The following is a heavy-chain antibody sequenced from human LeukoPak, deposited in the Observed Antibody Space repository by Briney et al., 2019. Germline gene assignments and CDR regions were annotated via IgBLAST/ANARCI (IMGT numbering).Heavy chain of an antibody. CDR1: GGTFSTYA. V-gene: IGHV1-2*02. Sequence: ASVKVSCKASGGTFSTYAIIWVRQAPGQGLEWMGWSNPNSGGTNYAQKFQGRVTMTRDTSISTAYMELSRLRSDDTAVYYCARDASRGVGGIFDYWGQGTLVSVSS. D-gene: IGHD2-15*01. CDR2: SNPNSGGT. J-gene: IGHJ4*02. CDR3: ARDASRGVGGIFDY.